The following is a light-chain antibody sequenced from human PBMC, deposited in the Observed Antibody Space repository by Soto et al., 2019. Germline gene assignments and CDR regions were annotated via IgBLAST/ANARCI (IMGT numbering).Light chain of an antibody. CDR3: QQYDNLPPFT. CDR1: QDIRTS. CDR2: GAY. J-gene: IGKJ3*01. V-gene: IGKV1-33*01. Sequence: DIQMTQSPSSLSASVGARISITCQASQDIRTSLSWFQQKPGRATKLLIYGAYNLEKGVPSRFRGSGSGTDFTFPISSLQPEDIASNYYQQYDNLPPFTFGPGTKVDIK.